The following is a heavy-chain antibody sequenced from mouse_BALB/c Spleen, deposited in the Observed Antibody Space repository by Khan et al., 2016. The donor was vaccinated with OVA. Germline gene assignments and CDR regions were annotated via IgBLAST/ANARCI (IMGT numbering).Heavy chain of an antibody. CDR1: GFTFNTYG. Sequence: EVELVESGGDLVKTGGSLKVSCAASGFTFNTYGMSWVRQTPDKRLEWVATISSGGHYTYYIDSVKGRFTISRDNAKNILNLQMTSLRSEDTAMYYCARLAYYYNSEGFAYWGQGTLVTVSA. D-gene: IGHD1-1*02. CDR3: ARLAYYYNSEGFAY. V-gene: IGHV5-6*01. CDR2: ISSGGHYT. J-gene: IGHJ3*01.